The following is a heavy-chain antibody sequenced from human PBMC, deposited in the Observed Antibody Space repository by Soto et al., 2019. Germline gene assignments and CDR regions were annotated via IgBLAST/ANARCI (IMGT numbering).Heavy chain of an antibody. CDR3: ARAMVRGVIIKNRFGAFDI. CDR2: IKQDGSEK. V-gene: IGHV3-7*01. Sequence: PEGSLRLSCAASGFTFSSYWMSWVRQAPGKGLEWVANIKQDGSEKYYVDSVKGRFTISRDNAKNSLYLQMNSLRAEDTAVYYCARAMVRGVIIKNRFGAFDIWGQGTMVTVSS. J-gene: IGHJ3*02. D-gene: IGHD3-10*01. CDR1: GFTFSSYW.